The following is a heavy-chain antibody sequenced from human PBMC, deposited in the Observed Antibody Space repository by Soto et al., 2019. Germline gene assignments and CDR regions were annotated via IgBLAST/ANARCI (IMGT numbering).Heavy chain of an antibody. D-gene: IGHD3-10*01. CDR3: ASWAFVARGSYFDY. Sequence: QLQLQESGPGLVKPSETLSLTCTVSGGSISSSSYYWGWIRQPPGKGLEWIGSIYYSGSTYYNPSLKSRVTISVDTSKNQFSLKLSSVTAADTAVYYCASWAFVARGSYFDYWGQGTLVTVSS. CDR2: IYYSGST. CDR1: GGSISSSSYY. J-gene: IGHJ4*02. V-gene: IGHV4-39*01.